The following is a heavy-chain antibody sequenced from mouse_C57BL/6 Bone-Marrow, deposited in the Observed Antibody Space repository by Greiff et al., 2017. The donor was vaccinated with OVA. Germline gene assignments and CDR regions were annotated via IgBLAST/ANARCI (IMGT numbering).Heavy chain of an antibody. CDR2: IRLKSDNYAT. V-gene: IGHV6-3*01. CDR1: GFTFSNYW. D-gene: IGHD2-12*01. Sequence: EVKVEESGGGLVQPGGSMKLSCVASGFTFSNYWMNWVRQSPEKGLEWVAQIRLKSDNYATHYAESVKGRFTISRDDSKSSVYLQMSKVRAEDTGIYYCLYDWFAYWGEGTLVTVSA. J-gene: IGHJ3*01. CDR3: LYDWFAY.